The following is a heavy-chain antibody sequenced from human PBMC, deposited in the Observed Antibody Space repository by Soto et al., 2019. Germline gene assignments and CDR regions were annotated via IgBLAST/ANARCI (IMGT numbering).Heavy chain of an antibody. J-gene: IGHJ4*02. CDR3: AKDSARYSGSYGYFDY. Sequence: GGSLRLSCAASGFTFSSYAMSWVRQAPGKGLEWVSAISGSGGSTYYADSVKGRFTISRDNSKNTLYLQMNSLRAEDTAVYYCAKDSARYSGSYGYFDYWGQGTMVTV. D-gene: IGHD1-26*01. CDR1: GFTFSSYA. CDR2: ISGSGGST. V-gene: IGHV3-23*01.